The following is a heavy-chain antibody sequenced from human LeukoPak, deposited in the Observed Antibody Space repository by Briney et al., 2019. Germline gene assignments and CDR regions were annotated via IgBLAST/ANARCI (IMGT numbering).Heavy chain of an antibody. J-gene: IGHJ4*02. D-gene: IGHD3-22*01. CDR1: GFTLSRYE. CDR2: ISSSGSTI. V-gene: IGHV3-48*03. CDR3: ARAYDSSGYYLPFDY. Sequence: PGGSLRLSCAASGFTLSRYEVNWVRQAPGKGLEGVSYISSSGSTIYYADSVKGRFTISRDNAKNSLYLQMNSLRAEDTAVYYCARAYDSSGYYLPFDYWGQGTLVTVSS.